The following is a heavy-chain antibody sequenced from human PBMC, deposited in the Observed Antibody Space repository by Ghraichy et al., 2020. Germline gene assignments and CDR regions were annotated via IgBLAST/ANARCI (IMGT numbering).Heavy chain of an antibody. CDR2: INPTTGIT. CDR1: VGSFSGCY. Sequence: SETLSLTCAVYVGSFSGCYWSWIRHRPGKGLELFGEINPTTGITNNSPSLKSRLTMLVDTSKNQFSLMLKSVTAADTAVDYCARRRELWSAAEGDAFDMWGQGTMVTVSA. V-gene: IGHV4-34*01. CDR3: ARRRELWSAAEGDAFDM. D-gene: IGHD5-18*01. J-gene: IGHJ3*02.